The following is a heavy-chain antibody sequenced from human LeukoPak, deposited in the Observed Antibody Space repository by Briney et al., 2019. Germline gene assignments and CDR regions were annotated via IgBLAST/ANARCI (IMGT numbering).Heavy chain of an antibody. CDR3: ARGPRKQWLVRGAFDI. J-gene: IGHJ3*02. Sequence: SETLSLTCSVSGDSITGYYWGWIRQPPGKGLEWIGNIYYTGNTYYNSSLKSRVTISLDTSKNQFSLKLSSVTAADTAVYYCARGPRKQWLVRGAFDIWGQGTMVTVSS. CDR2: IYYTGNT. CDR1: GDSITGYY. D-gene: IGHD6-19*01. V-gene: IGHV4-39*07.